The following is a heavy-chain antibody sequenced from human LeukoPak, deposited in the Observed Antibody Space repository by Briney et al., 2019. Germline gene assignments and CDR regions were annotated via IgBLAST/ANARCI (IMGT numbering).Heavy chain of an antibody. Sequence: GGSLRLPCAASGFTFSDYYVSWIRQAPGKGLEWVSYISSSGSTIYYADSVKGRFTISRDNAKNSLYLQMNSLRAEDTAVYYCARDGASSWYFYYYGMDVWGQGTTVTVSS. V-gene: IGHV3-11*01. CDR3: ARDGASSWYFYYYGMDV. CDR2: ISSSGSTI. CDR1: GFTFSDYY. J-gene: IGHJ6*02. D-gene: IGHD6-13*01.